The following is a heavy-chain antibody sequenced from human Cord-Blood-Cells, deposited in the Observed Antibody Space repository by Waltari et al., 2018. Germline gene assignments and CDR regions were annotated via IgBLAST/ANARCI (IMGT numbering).Heavy chain of an antibody. Sequence: QVQLQQWGAGLLKPSETLSLTCAVYGGSFSGYYWSWIRQPPGKGREWIGEINHSGSTNYNPSLKSRVTISVDTSKNQFSLKLSSVTAADTAVYYCARGLAAADAFDIWGQGTMVTVSS. V-gene: IGHV4-34*01. J-gene: IGHJ3*02. CDR3: ARGLAAADAFDI. D-gene: IGHD6-13*01. CDR1: GGSFSGYY. CDR2: INHSGST.